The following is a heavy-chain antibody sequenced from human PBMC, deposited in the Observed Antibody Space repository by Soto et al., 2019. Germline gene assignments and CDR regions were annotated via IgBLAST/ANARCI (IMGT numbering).Heavy chain of an antibody. V-gene: IGHV4-4*02. D-gene: IGHD3-10*01. J-gene: IGHJ4*02. Sequence: SETLSLTCAVSGVSLTSGNWWTWVRQSPQRGLEYIGEIFHDGTANYYPSFEIRFAMSVDTSRNQFSLKLTSVTAADTAVYFCARLVYDTRLNYMYFDFWGPGTLVTVSS. CDR1: GVSLTSGNW. CDR2: IFHDGTA. CDR3: ARLVYDTRLNYMYFDF.